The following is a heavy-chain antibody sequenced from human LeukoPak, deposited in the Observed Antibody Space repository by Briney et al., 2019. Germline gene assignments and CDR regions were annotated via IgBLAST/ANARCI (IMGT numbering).Heavy chain of an antibody. J-gene: IGHJ4*02. CDR1: GGSFSGYY. CDR2: INHSGST. Sequence: SETLSLTCAVYGGSFSGYYWSWIRQPPGKGLEWIGEINHSGSTNYNPSLKSRVTISVDTSKNQFSLKLSSVTAADTAVYYCARRRNSSGWYGFLFDYWGQGTLVTVSS. CDR3: ARRRNSSGWYGFLFDY. D-gene: IGHD6-19*01. V-gene: IGHV4-34*01.